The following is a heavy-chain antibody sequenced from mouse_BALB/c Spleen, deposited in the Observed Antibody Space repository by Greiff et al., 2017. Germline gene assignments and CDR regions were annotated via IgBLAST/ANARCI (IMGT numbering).Heavy chain of an antibody. CDR2: IDPANGNT. V-gene: IGHV14-3*02. CDR1: GFNFKDNY. CDR3: ARSDLGRGDY. J-gene: IGHJ2*01. D-gene: IGHD4-1*01. Sequence: EVQLMESGAELVKPGASVKLSCTASGFNFKDNYMHWVKQRPEQGLEWIGWIDPANGNTKYDPKFQGKATITADTSSNTAYLQLSSLTSEDTAVYYCARSDLGRGDYWGQGTTLTVSS.